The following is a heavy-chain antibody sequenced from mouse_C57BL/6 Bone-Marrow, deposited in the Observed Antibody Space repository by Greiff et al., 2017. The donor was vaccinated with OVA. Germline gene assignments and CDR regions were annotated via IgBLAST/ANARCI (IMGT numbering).Heavy chain of an antibody. J-gene: IGHJ3*01. V-gene: IGHV1-22*01. CDR1: GYTFTDYN. CDR3: ARSPDGYYSAY. CDR2: INPNNGGT. Sequence: EVQVVESGPELVKPGASVKMSCKASGYTFTDYNMHWVKQSHGKSLEWIGYINPNNGGTSYNQKFKGKATLTVNKSSSTAYMEPRSLTSEDSAVYYCARSPDGYYSAYWGQGTLVTVSA. D-gene: IGHD2-3*01.